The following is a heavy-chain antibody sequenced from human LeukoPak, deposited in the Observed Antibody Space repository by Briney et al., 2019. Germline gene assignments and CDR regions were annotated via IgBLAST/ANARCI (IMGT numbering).Heavy chain of an antibody. CDR1: GGSITGYY. Sequence: PSETLSLTCAVYGGSITGYYWSWIRQTPGRGLEWVGEIHYTGATSYNPSLKSRATISTDTSKNQFSLRLSSVTAADTAVYYCAREWLSNRGWFDPWGQGTLVTVSS. J-gene: IGHJ5*02. CDR3: AREWLSNRGWFDP. CDR2: IHYTGAT. V-gene: IGHV4-34*01. D-gene: IGHD3-22*01.